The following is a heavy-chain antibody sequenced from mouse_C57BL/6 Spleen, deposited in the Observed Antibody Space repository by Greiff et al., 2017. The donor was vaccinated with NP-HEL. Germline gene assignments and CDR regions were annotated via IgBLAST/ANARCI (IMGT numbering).Heavy chain of an antibody. CDR3: ARYRTGTRFGFAY. V-gene: IGHV1-18*01. CDR2: INPNNGGT. D-gene: IGHD4-1*01. Sequence: VQLQQSGPELVKPGASVKIPCKASGYTFTDYNMDWVKQSPGQSLEWIGDINPNNGGTIYNQKFKGKATLTVDKSSSTAYMELRSLTSEDTAVYYCARYRTGTRFGFAYWGQGTLVTVSA. J-gene: IGHJ3*01. CDR1: GYTFTDYN.